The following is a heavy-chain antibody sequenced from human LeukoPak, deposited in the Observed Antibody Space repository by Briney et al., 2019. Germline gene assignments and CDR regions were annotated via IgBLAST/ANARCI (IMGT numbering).Heavy chain of an antibody. Sequence: SETLSLTCAVYGGSFSGYYWSWIRQPPGKGLEWIGEINHSGSTNYNPSLKSRVTISVDTSKSQFSLKLSSVTAADTAVYCCARMPLGYCSSTSCHINYYYYYGMDVWGQGTTVTVSS. D-gene: IGHD2-2*02. J-gene: IGHJ6*02. CDR2: INHSGST. V-gene: IGHV4-34*01. CDR3: ARMPLGYCSSTSCHINYYYYYGMDV. CDR1: GGSFSGYY.